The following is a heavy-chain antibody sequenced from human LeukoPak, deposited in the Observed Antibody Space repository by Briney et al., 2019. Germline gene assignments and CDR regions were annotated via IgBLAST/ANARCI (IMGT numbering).Heavy chain of an antibody. V-gene: IGHV4-34*01. CDR2: INHSGST. Sequence: PSETLSLTCAVYGGSFSGYYWSWIRQPPGKGLEWIGEINHSGSTNYNPSLKSRVTISVDTSKNQFSLKLSSVTAADTAVYYCAAHPPFYYCDYWGQGTLVTVSS. CDR3: AAHPPFYYCDY. D-gene: IGHD2/OR15-2a*01. CDR1: GGSFSGYY. J-gene: IGHJ4*02.